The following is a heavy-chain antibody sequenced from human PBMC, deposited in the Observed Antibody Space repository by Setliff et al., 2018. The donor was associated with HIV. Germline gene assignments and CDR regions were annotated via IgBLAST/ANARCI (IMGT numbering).Heavy chain of an antibody. D-gene: IGHD3-22*01. CDR3: ARDSAPGYDNSGPWYYYYCMDV. J-gene: IGHJ6*03. Sequence: ASVKVSCKASGYTFTHYYIQWVRQAPGRGLEWMGVINPSGGNTRYAQQFQGRVTMTRDTSTSTVYMELSSLRSEDTAVYYCARDSAPGYDNSGPWYYYYCMDVWGKGTTVTVSS. CDR1: GYTFTHYY. CDR2: INPSGGNT. V-gene: IGHV1-46*01.